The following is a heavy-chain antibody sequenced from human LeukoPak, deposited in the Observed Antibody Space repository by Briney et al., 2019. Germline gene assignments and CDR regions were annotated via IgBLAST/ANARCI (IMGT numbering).Heavy chain of an antibody. CDR1: GGSISSYY. V-gene: IGHV4-59*01. CDR2: IYYSGST. CDR3: ARDQWFGELIV. D-gene: IGHD3-10*01. J-gene: IGHJ4*02. Sequence: SETLSLTYTVSGGSISSYYWSWIRQPPGKGLEWIGYIYYSGSTNYNPSLKSRVTISVDTSKKQFSLRLSSVTAADTAVYYCARDQWFGELIVWGQGTLVTVSS.